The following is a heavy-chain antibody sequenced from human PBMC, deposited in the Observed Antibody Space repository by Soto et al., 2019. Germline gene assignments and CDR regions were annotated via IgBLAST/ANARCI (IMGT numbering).Heavy chain of an antibody. D-gene: IGHD3-3*01. CDR3: ESAPTEAYYDFWSCYYVRDAFDI. CDR1: GYTFTSYD. V-gene: IGHV1-8*01. Sequence: QVQLVQSGAEVKKPGASVKVSCKASGYTFTSYDINWVRQATGQGLEWMGWMNPNSGNTGYAQKFQARVTMTRNTPISTAYMDLSSLRSEDTAVYYCESAPTEAYYDFWSCYYVRDAFDIWGQGTMFTLSS. J-gene: IGHJ3*02. CDR2: MNPNSGNT.